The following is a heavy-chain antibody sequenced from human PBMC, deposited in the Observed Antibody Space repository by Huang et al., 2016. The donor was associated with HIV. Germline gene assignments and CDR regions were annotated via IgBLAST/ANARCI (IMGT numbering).Heavy chain of an antibody. D-gene: IGHD3-10*01. J-gene: IGHJ4*02. CDR2: TYSSGST. CDR1: GGSITSGTYY. V-gene: IGHV4-61*09. Sequence: QVQLQESGPGLVKPSQTLSLTCTVSGGSITSGTYYWTWIRQPAGKGLEWIGHTYSSGSTNYNPSFKSRGYMSLDTSKNQFSLKLSAVAAADTAVYYCARGPRITMVRGIMISLDYWGQGALVTVSS. CDR3: ARGPRITMVRGIMISLDY.